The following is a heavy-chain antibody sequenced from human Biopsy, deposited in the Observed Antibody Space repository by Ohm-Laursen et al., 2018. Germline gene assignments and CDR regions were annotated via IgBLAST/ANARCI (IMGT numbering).Heavy chain of an antibody. CDR2: ISPKSGGT. D-gene: IGHD6-19*01. J-gene: IGHJ4*02. CDR3: ALQSVAQMKNFDY. CDR1: GFSFTGYY. Sequence: ASVKVSCKASGFSFTGYYIHWVRQAPGQGLEWLGWISPKSGGTNYAQKFQGNITMTKNTSMSTAYMEMSRLRSDDTAVYYCALQSVAQMKNFDYWGQGTLVTVSS. V-gene: IGHV1-2*02.